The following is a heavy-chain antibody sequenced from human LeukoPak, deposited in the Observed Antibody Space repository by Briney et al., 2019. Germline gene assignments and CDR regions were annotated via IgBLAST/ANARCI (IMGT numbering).Heavy chain of an antibody. Sequence: ASVKVSCKASGGTFSSYAISWVRQAPGQGLEWMGGIIPIFGTANYAQKFQGRVTITADESTSTAYMELSSLRSEDTVVYYCARDKWEPRYAFDIWGQGTMVTVSS. CDR3: ARDKWEPRYAFDI. D-gene: IGHD1-26*01. CDR1: GGTFSSYA. J-gene: IGHJ3*02. V-gene: IGHV1-69*13. CDR2: IIPIFGTA.